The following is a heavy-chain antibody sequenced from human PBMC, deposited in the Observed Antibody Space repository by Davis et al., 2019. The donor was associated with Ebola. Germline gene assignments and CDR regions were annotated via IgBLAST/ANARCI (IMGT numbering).Heavy chain of an antibody. J-gene: IGHJ4*02. Sequence: GGSLRLSCAVSGLTVSTSYMSWVRQAPGKGLEWVAVIYIGGTTYHADSVKGRFTVSRDNAKNSLYLQMNSLRAEDTAVYYCARALGGEDDWGQGTLVTVSS. CDR1: GLTVSTSY. D-gene: IGHD3-16*01. CDR2: IYIGGTT. CDR3: ARALGGEDD. V-gene: IGHV3-53*01.